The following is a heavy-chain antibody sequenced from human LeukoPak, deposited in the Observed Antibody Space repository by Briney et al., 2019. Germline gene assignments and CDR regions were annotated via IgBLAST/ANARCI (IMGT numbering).Heavy chain of an antibody. Sequence: ASVKVSCMASGYTFTSYGIIWVRQAPGQGLEWMGWISAYNGNTNYAQKLQGRVTMTTDTSTSTAYMELRSLRSDDTAVYYCARSALYMVRGVSDYWGQATLVTVSS. CDR3: ARSALYMVRGVSDY. CDR2: ISAYNGNT. D-gene: IGHD3-10*01. V-gene: IGHV1-18*01. CDR1: GYTFTSYG. J-gene: IGHJ4*02.